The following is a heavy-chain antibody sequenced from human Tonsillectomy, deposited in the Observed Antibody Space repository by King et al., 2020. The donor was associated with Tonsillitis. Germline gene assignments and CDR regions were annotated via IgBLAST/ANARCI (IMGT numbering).Heavy chain of an antibody. J-gene: IGHJ1*01. V-gene: IGHV1-2*02. D-gene: IGHD3-22*01. Sequence: QLVQSGAELRKPGDSVTVSCRTSGDTFTGHFVHWVRQAPGQGLEWMGWINPKSGDTNYAQNFQGRVTLSGDVSSTTAYIGLSSLRPDDTAVYYCATNAIASDTSAYRDFRHWGQGTLVTVTS. CDR3: ATNAIASDTSAYRDFRH. CDR2: INPKSGDT. CDR1: GDTFTGHF.